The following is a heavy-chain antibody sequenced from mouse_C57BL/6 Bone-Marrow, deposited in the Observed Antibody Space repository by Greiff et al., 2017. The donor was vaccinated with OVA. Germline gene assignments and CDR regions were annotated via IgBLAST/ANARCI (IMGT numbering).Heavy chain of an antibody. J-gene: IGHJ4*01. D-gene: IGHD2-4*01. CDR3: TTEVDYDGPYYYAMDY. CDR1: GFNIKDDY. Sequence: EVQRVESGAELVRPGASVKLSCTASGFNIKDDYMHWVKQRPEQGLEWIGWIDPENGDTEYASKFQGKGTITADTASNTAYLQLSSLTSEDTAVYYGTTEVDYDGPYYYAMDYGGQGTSVTVSS. CDR2: IDPENGDT. V-gene: IGHV14-4*01.